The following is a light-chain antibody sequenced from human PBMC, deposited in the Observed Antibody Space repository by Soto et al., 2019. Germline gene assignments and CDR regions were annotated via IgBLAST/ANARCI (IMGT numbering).Light chain of an antibody. CDR2: DAS. V-gene: IGKV1-33*01. CDR1: QYITNQ. CDR3: HKHDGVPQ. Sequence: DIQMTQSPSSLSASVGDTVTITCQSSQYITNQLKWYQQKPGKAPNLLIYDASHLETGVPSSISGSGSGIYFTLTISNLQPEDIATNYYHKHDGVPQFGPGTKVDF. J-gene: IGKJ3*01.